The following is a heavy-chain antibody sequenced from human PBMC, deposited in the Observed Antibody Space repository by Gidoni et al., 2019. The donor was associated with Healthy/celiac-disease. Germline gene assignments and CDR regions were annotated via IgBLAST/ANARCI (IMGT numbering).Heavy chain of an antibody. D-gene: IGHD5-18*01. V-gene: IGHV3-23*01. CDR1: GFTFSSYA. CDR2: ISGSGGST. Sequence: EVQLLESGGGLVQPGGSLRLSCAASGFTFSSYAMSWVRQAPGKGLEWVSAISGSGGSTYYADSVKGRFTISRDNSKNTLYLQMNSLRAEDTAVYYCANSLRGYSYGYPDYWGQGTLVTVSS. J-gene: IGHJ4*02. CDR3: ANSLRGYSYGYPDY.